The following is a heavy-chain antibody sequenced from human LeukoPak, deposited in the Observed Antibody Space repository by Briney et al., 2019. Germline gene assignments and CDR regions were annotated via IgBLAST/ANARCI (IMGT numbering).Heavy chain of an antibody. CDR2: ISAYNSNK. CDR3: VRHIKPAGPWDGMDV. D-gene: IGHD1-26*01. V-gene: IGHV1-18*04. CDR1: GYTFTSYG. Sequence: ASVKVSCKASGYTFTSYGISWVRQAPGQGLEWVAWISAYNSNKNSAEKSQGRVTMTIDTSTSTAYMELRSLKSDDTAVYYCVRHIKPAGPWDGMDVWGQGTTVIVSS. J-gene: IGHJ6*02.